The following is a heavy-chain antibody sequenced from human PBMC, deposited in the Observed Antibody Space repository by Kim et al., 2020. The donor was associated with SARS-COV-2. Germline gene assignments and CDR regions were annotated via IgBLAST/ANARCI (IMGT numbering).Heavy chain of an antibody. D-gene: IGHD3-10*01. Sequence: QKFHGRVTITADKSTSTAYMELSSLRSEDTAVYYCARVERVIYGSGSHLNYWGQGTLVTVSS. J-gene: IGHJ4*02. V-gene: IGHV1-69*04. CDR3: ARVERVIYGSGSHLNY.